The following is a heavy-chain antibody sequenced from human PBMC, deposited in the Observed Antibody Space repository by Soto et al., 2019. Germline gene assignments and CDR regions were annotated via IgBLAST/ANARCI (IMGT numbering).Heavy chain of an antibody. CDR3: AIFSGSYPLDDY. J-gene: IGHJ4*02. D-gene: IGHD3-10*01. CDR2: ISGSGGST. CDR1: GFTFSSYA. Sequence: EVQLLESGGGLVQPWGSLRLSCAASGFTFSSYAMSWVRQAPGKGLEWVSAISGSGGSTYYADSVKGRFTISRDNSKNTLYLQMNSLRAEDTAVYYCAIFSGSYPLDDYWGQGTLVTVSS. V-gene: IGHV3-23*01.